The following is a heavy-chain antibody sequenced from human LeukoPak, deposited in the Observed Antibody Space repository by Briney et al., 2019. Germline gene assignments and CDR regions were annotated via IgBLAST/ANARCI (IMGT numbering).Heavy chain of an antibody. CDR3: AREPYYYDSSGYHGAFDI. J-gene: IGHJ3*02. Sequence: ASVKVSCKASGYTVTSYDINWVRQATGQGLELMGWMNPNSGNTGYAQKFQGRVTMTRNTSISTAYMELSSLRSEDTAVYYCAREPYYYDSSGYHGAFDIWGQGTMVTVSS. CDR2: MNPNSGNT. D-gene: IGHD3-22*01. V-gene: IGHV1-8*01. CDR1: GYTVTSYD.